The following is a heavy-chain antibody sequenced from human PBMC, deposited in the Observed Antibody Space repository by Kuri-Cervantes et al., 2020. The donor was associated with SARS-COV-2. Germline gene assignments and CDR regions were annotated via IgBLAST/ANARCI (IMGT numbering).Heavy chain of an antibody. CDR1: GFTFSSYG. V-gene: IGHV3-30*03. Sequence: GESLEISCAASGFTFSSYGMHWVRQAPGKGLEWVAVISYDGSNKYYADSVKGRFTISRDNSKNTLYLQMNSLRAEVTAVYYCARDPGLSGDTPFDYWGQGTLVTVSS. CDR2: ISYDGSNK. J-gene: IGHJ4*02. CDR3: ARDPGLSGDTPFDY. D-gene: IGHD6-25*01.